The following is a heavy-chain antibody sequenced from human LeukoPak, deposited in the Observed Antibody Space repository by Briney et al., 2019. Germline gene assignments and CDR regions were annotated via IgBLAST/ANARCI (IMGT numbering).Heavy chain of an antibody. CDR1: GGSISRSDHY. Sequence: SQTLSLTCSVSGGSISRSDHYWSWIRQPPGKGLEWIGYIYYSGSTYYNPSLKSRVTISVDTSKNQFSLKLSSVTAADTAVYYCARDPTSYGGIDYWGQGTLVTVSS. J-gene: IGHJ4*02. V-gene: IGHV4-30-4*01. D-gene: IGHD4-23*01. CDR2: IYYSGST. CDR3: ARDPTSYGGIDY.